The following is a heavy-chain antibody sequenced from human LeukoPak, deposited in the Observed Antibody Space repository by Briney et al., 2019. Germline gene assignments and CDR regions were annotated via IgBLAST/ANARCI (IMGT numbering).Heavy chain of an antibody. CDR1: GYTFTSYG. D-gene: IGHD3-9*01. CDR2: ISAYNGNT. CDR3: ARDPYDILTGYYDP. J-gene: IGHJ5*02. V-gene: IGHV1-18*01. Sequence: ASVKVSCKASGYTFTSYGISWVRQAPGQGLEWMGWISAYNGNTNYAQKLQGRVTTTTDTSTSTAYMELRSLRSDDTAAYYCARDPYDILTGYYDPWGQGTLVTVSS.